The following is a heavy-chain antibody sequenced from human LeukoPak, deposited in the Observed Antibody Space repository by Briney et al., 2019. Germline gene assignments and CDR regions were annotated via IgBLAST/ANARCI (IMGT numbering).Heavy chain of an antibody. V-gene: IGHV4-39*07. CDR2: IYYSGST. D-gene: IGHD3-3*01. CDR3: ARGITYYDFWSGYYTSWGYYFDY. J-gene: IGHJ4*02. Sequence: SETLSLTCTVSGGSISSSSYYWGWIRQPPGKGLEWIGSIYYSGSTYYNPSLKSRVTISVDTSKNQLSLKLSSVTAADTAVYYCARGITYYDFWSGYYTSWGYYFDYWGQGTLVTVSS. CDR1: GGSISSSSYY.